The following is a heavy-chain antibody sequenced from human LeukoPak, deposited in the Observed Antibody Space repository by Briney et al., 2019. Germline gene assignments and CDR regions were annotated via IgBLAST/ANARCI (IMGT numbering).Heavy chain of an antibody. CDR3: YGSGY. J-gene: IGHJ4*02. Sequence: SGASISSXXXXXSWXXQPRGNWLEWIGYFDHSGSTYYNAALKSRVTISVDRSKNQFSLKLSSVTAADTAVYYSYGSGYWGQGTLVTVSS. V-gene: IGHV4-30-2*01. D-gene: IGHD3-10*01. CDR2: FDHSGST. CDR1: GASISSXXXX.